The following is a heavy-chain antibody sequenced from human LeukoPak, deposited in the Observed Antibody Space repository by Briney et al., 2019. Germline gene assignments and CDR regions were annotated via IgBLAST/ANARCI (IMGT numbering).Heavy chain of an antibody. J-gene: IGHJ4*02. V-gene: IGHV3-7*03. CDR1: GFTFGSYW. Sequence: GGSLRLSCAASGFTFGSYWMNWVRRAPGKGLEWLAIIKQDGSEKYYVDSVKGRFTISRDNAANSLYLQMNSLRGEDTAVYYCARGVVSIGRVPGFWGQGTQVTVSS. D-gene: IGHD2-15*01. CDR3: ARGVVSIGRVPGF. CDR2: IKQDGSEK.